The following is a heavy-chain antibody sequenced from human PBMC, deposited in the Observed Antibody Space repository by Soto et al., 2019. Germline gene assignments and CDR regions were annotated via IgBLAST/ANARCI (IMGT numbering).Heavy chain of an antibody. D-gene: IGHD4-17*01. J-gene: IGHJ4*02. V-gene: IGHV3-33*01. CDR2: IWYDGSNK. CDR3: ARASTTVTLPCYFDY. Sequence: GGSLRLSCAASGFTFSSYGMHWVRQAPGKGLEWVEAIWYDGSNKYYADSVKGRFTISRDNSKNTLYLQMNSLRAEDTAVYYCARASTTVTLPCYFDYWGQGTLVTVSS. CDR1: GFTFSSYG.